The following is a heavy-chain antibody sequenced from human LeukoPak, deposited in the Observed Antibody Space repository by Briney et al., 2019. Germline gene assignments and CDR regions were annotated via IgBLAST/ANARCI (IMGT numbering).Heavy chain of an antibody. V-gene: IGHV1-69*13. D-gene: IGHD2-2*01. J-gene: IGHJ5*02. CDR1: GGTFSSYA. CDR3: ARGGNVAGSGPAATPYNWFDP. Sequence: SVKVSCKASGGTFSSYAISWVRQAPGQGLEWMGGIIPIFGTANYAQKFQGRVTITADESTSTAYMELSSLRSEDTAVYYCARGGNVAGSGPAATPYNWFDPWGQGTLVTVSS. CDR2: IIPIFGTA.